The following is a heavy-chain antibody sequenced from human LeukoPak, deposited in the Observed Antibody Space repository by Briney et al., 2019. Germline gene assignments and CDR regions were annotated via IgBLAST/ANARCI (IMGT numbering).Heavy chain of an antibody. D-gene: IGHD6-6*01. Sequence: GGSLRLSCAASGFTFSSYSMNWVRQAPGKGLEGVSSISSSSSYIYYADSVKGRFTISRDNAKNSLYLQMNSLRAEDTAVYYCARDCCSSSTDYYYYYMDVWGKGTTVTVSS. CDR2: ISSSSSYI. CDR1: GFTFSSYS. CDR3: ARDCCSSSTDYYYYYMDV. J-gene: IGHJ6*03. V-gene: IGHV3-21*01.